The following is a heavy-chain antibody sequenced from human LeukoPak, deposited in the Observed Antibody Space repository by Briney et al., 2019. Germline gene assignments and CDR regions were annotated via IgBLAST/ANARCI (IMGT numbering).Heavy chain of an antibody. CDR1: GFTFSSYA. D-gene: IGHD2-2*01. CDR3: VRGQLLTFYWSDP. Sequence: GGSLRLSCAASGFTFSSYAMSWVRQAPGKGLEWVSAISGSGGSTYYADSVKGRFTISRDNSKNTLYLQMNSLRAEDTAVYYCVRGQLLTFYWSDPWGQGTLVTVSS. J-gene: IGHJ5*02. V-gene: IGHV3-23*01. CDR2: ISGSGGST.